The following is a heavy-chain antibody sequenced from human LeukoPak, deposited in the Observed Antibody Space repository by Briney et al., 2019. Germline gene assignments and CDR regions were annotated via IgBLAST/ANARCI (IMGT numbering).Heavy chain of an antibody. D-gene: IGHD3-3*01. CDR1: GFTFSNAW. J-gene: IGHJ4*02. CDR3: TTDSDDFDY. CDR2: IKSKSDGETT. Sequence: GGPLRLSCAASGFTFSNAWMSWVRQAPGKGLEWVGRIKSKSDGETTDYAAPVKGRFTISRDDSKNTLYLQMNSLKTEDTALYYCTTDSDDFDYWGQGTLVTVSS. V-gene: IGHV3-15*01.